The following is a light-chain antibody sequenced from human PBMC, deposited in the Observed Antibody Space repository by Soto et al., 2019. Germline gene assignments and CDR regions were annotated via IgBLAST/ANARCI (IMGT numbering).Light chain of an antibody. CDR2: AAS. CDR1: QSISRF. J-gene: IGKJ1*01. V-gene: IGKV1-39*01. CDR3: QQTYITPPWT. Sequence: DIQMTQSPSSLSASVGDRVTITCWASQSISRFLNWYQQKSGKPPQLLIYAASSLQSGVPSRFSGSGSGTDFTLTISSLQPEDFATYYCQQTYITPPWTFGQGSKVEIK.